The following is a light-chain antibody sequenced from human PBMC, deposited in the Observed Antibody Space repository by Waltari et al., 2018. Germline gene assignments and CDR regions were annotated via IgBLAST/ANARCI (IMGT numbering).Light chain of an antibody. CDR2: WSS. CDR3: QQYYSAPLT. V-gene: IGKV4-1*01. Sequence: DIVMDQSPDTLPVSLGGWATTKRQSSQSVLNSSNNKNYLAWYQQKAGQPPKLLIYWSSIRESGVPDRFSGSGSGTDFTLTITGLQAEDVAVHYCQQYYSAPLTFGGGTKVEIK. CDR1: QSVLNSSNNKNY. J-gene: IGKJ4*01.